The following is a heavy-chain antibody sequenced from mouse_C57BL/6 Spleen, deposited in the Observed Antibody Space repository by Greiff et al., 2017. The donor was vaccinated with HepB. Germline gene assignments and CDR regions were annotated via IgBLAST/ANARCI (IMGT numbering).Heavy chain of an antibody. Sequence: VQLQQSGAELVRPGASVKLSCTASGFNFKDYYIHWVKQRPEQGLEWIGSIDPEDGDTEYDPKFQGKATMTADTSSNTAYLQLSSLTSEDAAVYYCTPSGYWYFDVWGTGTTVTVSS. CDR1: GFNFKDYY. CDR2: IDPEDGDT. J-gene: IGHJ1*03. V-gene: IGHV14-1*01. D-gene: IGHD1-3*01. CDR3: TPSGYWYFDV.